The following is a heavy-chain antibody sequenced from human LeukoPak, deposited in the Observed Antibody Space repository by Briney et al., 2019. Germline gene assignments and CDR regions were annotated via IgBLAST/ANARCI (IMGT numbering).Heavy chain of an antibody. Sequence: SETLSLTCTVSGGSISSYYWSWIRQPAGKGLEWIGRIYTIGSTNYNPSLKSRVTMSVEPSKNQFSLKLSSVTAADTAVYYCATPDSSGYYYLYWGQGTLVTVSS. CDR3: ATPDSSGYYYLY. D-gene: IGHD3-22*01. J-gene: IGHJ4*02. V-gene: IGHV4-4*07. CDR2: IYTIGST. CDR1: GGSISSYY.